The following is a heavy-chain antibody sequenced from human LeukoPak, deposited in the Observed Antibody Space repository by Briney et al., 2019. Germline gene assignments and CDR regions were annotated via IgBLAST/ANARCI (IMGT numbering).Heavy chain of an antibody. J-gene: IGHJ4*02. D-gene: IGHD6-13*01. CDR1: GFTFSSYA. CDR2: ISYDGSNK. CDR3: ARAYHPLNPQQLVGAYFDY. Sequence: PGGSLRLSCAASGFTFSSYAMHWVRQAPGKGLEWVAVISYDGSNKYYADSVKGRFTISRDNSKNTLYLQMNSLRAEDTAVYYCARAYHPLNPQQLVGAYFDYWGQGTQVTVSS. V-gene: IGHV3-30-3*01.